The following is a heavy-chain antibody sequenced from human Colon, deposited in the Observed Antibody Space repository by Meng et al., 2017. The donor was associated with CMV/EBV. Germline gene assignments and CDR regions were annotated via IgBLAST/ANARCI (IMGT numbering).Heavy chain of an antibody. V-gene: IGHV1-18*01. CDR3: ARLIHSFGVVISPFNY. CDR2: INADNGVT. Sequence: ASVKVSCKASGGPFSRDAIGWVRQAPGQGLEWLGWINADNGVTNYARKVQDRVTMTTDTSSSTAYMELRSLRSDDTAVYYCARLIHSFGVVISPFNYWGQGTMVTVSS. J-gene: IGHJ4*02. D-gene: IGHD3-3*01. CDR1: GGPFSRDA.